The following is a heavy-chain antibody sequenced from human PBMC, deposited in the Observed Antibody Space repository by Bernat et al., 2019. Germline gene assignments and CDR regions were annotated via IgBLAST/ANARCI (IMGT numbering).Heavy chain of an antibody. J-gene: IGHJ1*01. Sequence: EVQLVESGGGLVQPGGSLRLSCAASGFTFSSYEMNWVRQAPAKGLEWVSYISSSGCTIYYPDSVKGRFTISRDNAKNSLYLQMNSLRAEDTAVYYCARDSRYCSSTSCYEEYFQHWGQGTLVTVSA. CDR2: ISSSGCTI. D-gene: IGHD2-2*01. CDR1: GFTFSSYE. V-gene: IGHV3-48*03. CDR3: ARDSRYCSSTSCYEEYFQH.